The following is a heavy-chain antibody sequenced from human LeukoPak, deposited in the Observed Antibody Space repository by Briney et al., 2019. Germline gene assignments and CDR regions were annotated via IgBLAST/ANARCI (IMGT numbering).Heavy chain of an antibody. CDR2: ISGEGDST. D-gene: IGHD5-18*01. V-gene: IGHV3-43*02. CDR1: GFTFDDYA. J-gene: IGHJ4*02. Sequence: GGSLRLSCAASGFTFDDYAMHWVRQAPGKGLEWVSLISGEGDSTYYADSVKGRLTISRDNSKNSLYLQMNSLRIEDTALFYCAKDKYSYGYNFDYWGQGTLVTVSS. CDR3: AKDKYSYGYNFDY.